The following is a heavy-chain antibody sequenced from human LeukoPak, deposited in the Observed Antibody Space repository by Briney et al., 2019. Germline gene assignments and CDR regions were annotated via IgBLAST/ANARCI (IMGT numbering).Heavy chain of an antibody. Sequence: GGSLRLSCAASGFTFSSYAMSWVRQAPGKGLEWVSAISGSGGSTYYADSVKGRFTISRDNSKNTLYLQMNSLRAEDTAVYYCAKGQYCGGDCYLPYYYYGMDVWGQGTTVTVSS. CDR2: ISGSGGST. D-gene: IGHD2-21*02. CDR3: AKGQYCGGDCYLPYYYYGMDV. V-gene: IGHV3-23*01. CDR1: GFTFSSYA. J-gene: IGHJ6*02.